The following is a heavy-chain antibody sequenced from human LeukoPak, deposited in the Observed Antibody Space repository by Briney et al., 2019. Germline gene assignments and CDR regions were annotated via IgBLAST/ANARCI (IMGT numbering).Heavy chain of an antibody. Sequence: SETLSLTCTVSGGSISSSSYYWGWIRQPPGKGLEWIGSIYYSGSTYYNPSLKSRVTISVDTSKNQFSLKLSSVTAADTAVYYCARGGFSSSWYRGGGKFDYWGQGTLVTVSS. CDR1: GGSISSSSYY. D-gene: IGHD6-13*01. CDR3: ARGGFSSSWYRGGGKFDY. V-gene: IGHV4-39*01. J-gene: IGHJ4*02. CDR2: IYYSGST.